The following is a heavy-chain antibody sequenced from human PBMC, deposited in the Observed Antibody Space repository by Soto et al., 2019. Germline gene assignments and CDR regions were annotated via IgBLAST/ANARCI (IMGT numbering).Heavy chain of an antibody. J-gene: IGHJ6*02. CDR1: GFTFSSYG. Sequence: GGSLRLSCAASGFTFSSYGMHWVRQAPGKGLEWVEVISYDGSNKYYADSAKGRFHISRDNSKNTLYLQMNSLRAEDTAVYYSEKSVRIKLWGVWDYYYGMDVWGQGTKVTVS. V-gene: IGHV3-30*18. D-gene: IGHD5-18*01. CDR2: ISYDGSNK. CDR3: EKSVRIKLWGVWDYYYGMDV.